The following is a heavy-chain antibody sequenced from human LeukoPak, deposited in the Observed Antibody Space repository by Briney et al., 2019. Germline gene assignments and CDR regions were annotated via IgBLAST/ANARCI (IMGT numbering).Heavy chain of an antibody. CDR3: ARVWETTVTTGYYYYYMDV. V-gene: IGHV4-4*07. D-gene: IGHD4-17*01. Sequence: SETLSLTCTVSGGSISSYYWSWIRQPAGKGLEWIGRIYTSGSTNYNPSLKSRVTMSVDTSKNQFSLKLSSVTAADTAVYYCARVWETTVTTGYYYYYMDVWGKGTTVTISS. CDR1: GGSISSYY. CDR2: IYTSGST. J-gene: IGHJ6*03.